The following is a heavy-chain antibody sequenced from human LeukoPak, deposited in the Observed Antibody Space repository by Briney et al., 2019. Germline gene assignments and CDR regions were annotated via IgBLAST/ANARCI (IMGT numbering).Heavy chain of an antibody. CDR1: GFIFSSYA. Sequence: GGSLRLSCAPSGFIFSSYAMHWVRQAPGKGLEYVSGISSNGGNTNYANFVKGRFTISRDNSKNTLYLQMGSLRAEDMAVYYCARRVGYYGSGNYFYYMDVWGKGTTVTVS. D-gene: IGHD3-10*01. CDR2: ISSNGGNT. CDR3: ARRVGYYGSGNYFYYMDV. V-gene: IGHV3-64*01. J-gene: IGHJ6*03.